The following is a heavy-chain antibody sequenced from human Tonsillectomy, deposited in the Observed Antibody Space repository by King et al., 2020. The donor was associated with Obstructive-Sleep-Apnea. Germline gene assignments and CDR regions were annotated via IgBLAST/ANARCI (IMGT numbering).Heavy chain of an antibody. V-gene: IGHV1-2*02. CDR2: SSPDRDVS. D-gene: IGHD3-10*01. CDR1: GYTFSDYY. CDR3: ARASHHFYGHSGQVWTDSFDI. J-gene: IGHJ3*02. Sequence: QLVQSEAEVMQPGASLKVSCKTSGYTFSDYYIHWLRRAPGQGLKWMGWSSPDRDVSTYAQKFEGRVTMPRDTSLSTAYRQMSGLSSDDTAIYYCARASHHFYGHSGQVWTDSFDIWGQGTMVTVSS.